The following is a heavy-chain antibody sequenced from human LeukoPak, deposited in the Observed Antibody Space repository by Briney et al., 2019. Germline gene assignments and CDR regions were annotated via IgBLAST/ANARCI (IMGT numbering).Heavy chain of an antibody. J-gene: IGHJ4*02. CDR2: IRYDGSNK. Sequence: GGSLRLSXAASGFTFSSYDMHWVRQPPGKGLEWVSFIRYDGSNKHYADSVKGRFTISRDNSKNTLYLQMNSLRAEDTAVYYCARDPFTSGDYYDSSGYSGYWGQGTLVTVSS. CDR3: ARDPFTSGDYYDSSGYSGY. CDR1: GFTFSSYD. D-gene: IGHD3-22*01. V-gene: IGHV3-30*02.